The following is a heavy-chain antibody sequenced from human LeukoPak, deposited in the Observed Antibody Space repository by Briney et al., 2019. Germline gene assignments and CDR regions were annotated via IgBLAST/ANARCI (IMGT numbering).Heavy chain of an antibody. V-gene: IGHV1-69*04. CDR3: ARGTNIVVVTATPYYYYGMDV. CDR1: GGTFSSYA. J-gene: IGHJ6*02. Sequence: SVKVSCKASGGTFSSYAISWVRQAPGQGLEWMGRIIPILGIANYAQKFQGRVTITADKSTSTAYMELSSLRSEDTAVYYCARGTNIVVVTATPYYYYGMDVWGQGTTVTVSS. CDR2: IIPILGIA. D-gene: IGHD2-21*02.